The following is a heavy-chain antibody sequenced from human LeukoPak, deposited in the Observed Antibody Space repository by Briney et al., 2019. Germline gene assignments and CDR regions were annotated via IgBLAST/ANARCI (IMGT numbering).Heavy chain of an antibody. CDR2: ISISGENT. D-gene: IGHD6-6*01. CDR3: ARLISTSSSRFSDY. CDR1: GFTFSSYA. Sequence: GSLRLSCAASGFTFSSYAMSWVRQAPGKGLEWVSAISISGENTYYADSVKGRFTISRDTSRNTLYLQMHSLRAEDTAVYYCARLISTSSSRFSDYWGQGTLVTVSS. V-gene: IGHV3-23*01. J-gene: IGHJ4*02.